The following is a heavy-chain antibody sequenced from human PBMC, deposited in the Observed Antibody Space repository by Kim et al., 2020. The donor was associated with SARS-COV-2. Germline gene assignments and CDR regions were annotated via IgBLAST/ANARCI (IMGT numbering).Heavy chain of an antibody. D-gene: IGHD3-3*01. V-gene: IGHV3-7*03. CDR3: ATYYDFWSGYYVFDY. J-gene: IGHJ4*02. CDR1: GFTFSSYW. CDR2: IKQDGSEK. Sequence: GGSLRLSCAASGFTFSSYWMNWVRQAPGKGLEWVANIKQDGSEKYYVDSVKGRFTISRDNAKNSLYLQMNSLRAEDTAVYYCATYYDFWSGYYVFDYWGQGTLVTVSS.